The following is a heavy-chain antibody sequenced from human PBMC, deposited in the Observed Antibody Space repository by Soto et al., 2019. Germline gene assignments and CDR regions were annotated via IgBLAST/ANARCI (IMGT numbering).Heavy chain of an antibody. CDR2: IYHSGST. V-gene: IGHV4-30-2*01. J-gene: IGHJ4*02. CDR3: ARSLDYYALYYFDY. CDR1: GGSISSGGYS. Sequence: SETLSLTCAVSGGSISSGGYSWSWIRQPPGKGLEWIGYIYHSGSTYYNPSLKSRVTISVDRSKNQFSLKLSSVTAADTAVYYCARSLDYYALYYFDYWGQGTLVTVSS. D-gene: IGHD3-10*01.